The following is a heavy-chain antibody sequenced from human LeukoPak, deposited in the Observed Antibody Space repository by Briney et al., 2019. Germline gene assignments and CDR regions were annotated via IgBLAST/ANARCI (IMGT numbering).Heavy chain of an antibody. J-gene: IGHJ6*02. CDR2: ISGSGDNT. Sequence: GGSLRLSCAASGFTFYDYAMSWVRQAPGKGLEWVSGISGSGDNTYYAESVKGRFTISRDNSKNTLYLQMNSLRAEDTAVYYCARDGSGSYSYYYYYGMDVWGQGTTVTVSS. CDR3: ARDGSGSYSYYYYYGMDV. V-gene: IGHV3-23*01. D-gene: IGHD3-10*01. CDR1: GFTFYDYA.